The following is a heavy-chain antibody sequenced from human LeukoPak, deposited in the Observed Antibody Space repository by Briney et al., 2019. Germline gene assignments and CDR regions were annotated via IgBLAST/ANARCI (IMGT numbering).Heavy chain of an antibody. CDR3: AREGIAAAGTVGDFDY. CDR2: ISYSGST. J-gene: IGHJ4*02. V-gene: IGHV4-59*01. Sequence: SETLSLTCTVSGGSISSYYWSWIRQPPGKGLEWIGYISYSGSTDYNPSLKSRVTISGDTSKNQFSLKLRSVTAADTAVYYCAREGIAAAGTVGDFDYWGQGTLVTVSS. D-gene: IGHD6-13*01. CDR1: GGSISSYY.